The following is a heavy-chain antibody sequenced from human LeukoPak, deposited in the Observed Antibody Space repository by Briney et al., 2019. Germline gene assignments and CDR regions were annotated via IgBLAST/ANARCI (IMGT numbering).Heavy chain of an antibody. CDR1: GGTFSSYA. CDR3: ARDLSCGGDCSGDYFDY. D-gene: IGHD2-21*02. J-gene: IGHJ4*02. V-gene: IGHV1-69*04. Sequence: GSSVTVSCKASGGTFSSYAISWVRQAPGQGLEWMGRIIPILGIANYAQKFQSRVTITADKSTSTAYMELSSLRSEDTAVYYCARDLSCGGDCSGDYFDYWGQGTLVTVSS. CDR2: IIPILGIA.